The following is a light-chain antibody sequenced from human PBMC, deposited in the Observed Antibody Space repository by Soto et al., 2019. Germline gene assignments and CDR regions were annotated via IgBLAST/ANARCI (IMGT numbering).Light chain of an antibody. CDR1: QSISSW. CDR2: KAS. Sequence: DVQMTQSPSILSASVGDRVTITCRASQSISSWLAWYQQKPGKAPKLLIYKASSLESGVPSRFSGSGSGTEFTLTISNLQPDDLATYYCQQYNIYSRTFGQGTKVEIK. J-gene: IGKJ1*01. CDR3: QQYNIYSRT. V-gene: IGKV1-5*03.